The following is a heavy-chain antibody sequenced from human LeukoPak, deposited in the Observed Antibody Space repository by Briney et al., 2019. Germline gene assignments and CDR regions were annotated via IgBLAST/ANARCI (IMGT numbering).Heavy chain of an antibody. V-gene: IGHV4-38-2*01. J-gene: IGHJ5*02. Sequence: KPSETLSLTCAVSGYSISSGYYWGWIRQPPGKGLEWIGRIYHSGTTYYNPSLKSRVTRSVETAKTQLSLQLISMTAAASAVYYRARRGYCSSTSCYMPDNWFDPWGQGTLVTVSS. D-gene: IGHD2-2*02. CDR3: ARRGYCSSTSCYMPDNWFDP. CDR1: GYSISSGYY. CDR2: IYHSGTT.